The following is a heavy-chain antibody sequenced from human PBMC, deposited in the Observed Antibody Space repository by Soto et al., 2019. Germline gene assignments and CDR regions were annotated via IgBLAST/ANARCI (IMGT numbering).Heavy chain of an antibody. CDR1: GGTFSSYI. Sequence: QVQLVQSGAEVKKPGSSVKVSCKASGGTFSSYIISWVRQAPGQGLEWMGRIIPILGIANYAQKFQGRVTTTSDKSTSPAYMELRSLGSEDTAVYYCARFPQTAIVGAAYFDYWGQGTLVTVSS. CDR2: IIPILGIA. CDR3: ARFPQTAIVGAAYFDY. V-gene: IGHV1-69*02. J-gene: IGHJ4*02. D-gene: IGHD1-26*01.